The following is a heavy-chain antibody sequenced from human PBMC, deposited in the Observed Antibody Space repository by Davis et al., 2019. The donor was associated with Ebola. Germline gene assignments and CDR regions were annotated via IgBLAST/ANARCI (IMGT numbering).Heavy chain of an antibody. CDR1: GFIFSSYA. J-gene: IGHJ6*04. V-gene: IGHV3-23*01. Sequence: GESLKISCAASGFIFSSYAMSWVRQAPGKGLEWVSVISGSGDSSYYADSVKGRFTVSRDNSKKTLYLQMNSLRVEDTAVYYCAKSGLSFGVVKYHYGMDVWGKGTTVTVSS. D-gene: IGHD3-3*01. CDR3: AKSGLSFGVVKYHYGMDV. CDR2: ISGSGDSS.